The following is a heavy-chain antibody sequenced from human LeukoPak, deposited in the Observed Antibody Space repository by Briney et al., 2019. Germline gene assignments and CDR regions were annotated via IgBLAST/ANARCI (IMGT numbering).Heavy chain of an antibody. CDR1: GYTFTSYG. V-gene: IGHV1-18*01. CDR3: ARMGADVDLYFYYAVDA. CDR2: ISGYNGNT. D-gene: IGHD4/OR15-4a*01. J-gene: IGHJ6*02. Sequence: ASVKVSCKASGYTFTSYGITWVRQAPGQGLEWMGWISGYNGNTNYAQKFQGRVTMTTDRSTSTAYMEVRSLRSDDSAVFYCARMGADVDLYFYYAVDAWGQGTTVTVSS.